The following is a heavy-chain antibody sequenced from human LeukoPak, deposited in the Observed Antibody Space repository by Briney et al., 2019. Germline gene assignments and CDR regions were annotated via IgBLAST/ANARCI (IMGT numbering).Heavy chain of an antibody. CDR2: IFPGDSNT. J-gene: IGHJ5*02. CDR3: AKQLAVVGFGELVNWFDP. Sequence: GESLKISCKGSGYSFISYWIGGVRQMPGKGLEWMGIIFPGDSNTSYSPPGQGQVTIAADKSIGTAYLQCNSLKASDTAMYYCAKQLAVVGFGELVNWFDPWGQGTLVTVSS. CDR1: GYSFISYW. V-gene: IGHV5-51*01. D-gene: IGHD3-10*01.